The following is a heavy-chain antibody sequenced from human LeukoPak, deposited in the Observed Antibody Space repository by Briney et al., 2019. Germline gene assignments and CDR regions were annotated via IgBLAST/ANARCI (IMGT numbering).Heavy chain of an antibody. CDR1: GFTFSDYY. J-gene: IGHJ3*02. D-gene: IGHD2-8*01. Sequence: GGSLRLSCAASGFTFSDYYMSWIRQAPGKGLEWVSYISSSGSTIYYADSVKGRFTISRDNAKNSLYLQMNSLRAEDTAVYYCVGIVLMVYATPGAFDIWGQGTMVTVSS. CDR2: ISSSGSTI. CDR3: VGIVLMVYATPGAFDI. V-gene: IGHV3-11*01.